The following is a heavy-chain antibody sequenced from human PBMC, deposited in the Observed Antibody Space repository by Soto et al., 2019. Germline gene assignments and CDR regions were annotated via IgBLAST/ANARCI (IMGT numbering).Heavy chain of an antibody. CDR3: VKERTGTWDLDY. V-gene: IGHV3-30*18. Sequence: QVQLVEFGGGVVQPGRSLRLSCAASGFTFSSLGMHWVRQAPGKGLEWVAVISYDGSEKYYADSVKGRFTISRDNSKNTLSLQMNSLIAEETAVYYCVKERTGTWDLDYWGQGTLVTVSS. CDR1: GFTFSSLG. D-gene: IGHD1-26*01. CDR2: ISYDGSEK. J-gene: IGHJ4*02.